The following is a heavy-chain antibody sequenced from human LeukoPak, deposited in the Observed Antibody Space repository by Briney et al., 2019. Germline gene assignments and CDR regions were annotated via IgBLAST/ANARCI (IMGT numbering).Heavy chain of an antibody. Sequence: ASVKVSCKASGYTFSSYDINWVRQAAGQGLEWMGWMNPNSGNTGYAQKLQGRDTMTTDTSTSTAYMELRSLRSDDTAVYYCARAITMVRGVSPSVELHKLYYFDYWGQGTLVTVSS. CDR3: ARAITMVRGVSPSVELHKLYYFDY. V-gene: IGHV1-8*01. D-gene: IGHD3-10*01. CDR2: MNPNSGNT. CDR1: GYTFSSYD. J-gene: IGHJ4*02.